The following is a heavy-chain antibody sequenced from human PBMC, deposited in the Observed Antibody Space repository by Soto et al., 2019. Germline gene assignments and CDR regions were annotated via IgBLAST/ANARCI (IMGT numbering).Heavy chain of an antibody. CDR3: ARGDSSSWYGMDV. Sequence: GASVKVSCKASGYTFTGYYMHWARQAPGQGLEWMGWINPNSGGTNYAQKFQGWVTMTRDTSISTAYMELSRLRSDDTAVYYCARGDSSSWYGMDVWGQGTTVTVSS. J-gene: IGHJ6*02. CDR1: GYTFTGYY. D-gene: IGHD6-13*01. V-gene: IGHV1-2*04. CDR2: INPNSGGT.